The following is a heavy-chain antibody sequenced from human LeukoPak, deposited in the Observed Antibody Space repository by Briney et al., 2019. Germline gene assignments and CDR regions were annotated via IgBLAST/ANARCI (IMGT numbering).Heavy chain of an antibody. V-gene: IGHV3-30*02. CDR2: IRYDGNNK. CDR1: GFTFSNYG. J-gene: IGHJ4*02. D-gene: IGHD1-14*01. Sequence: RAGESLRLSCGASGFTFSNYGMLWVRQAPGKGLEWVAFIRYDGNNKLYADSMKGRFTISRDNSKNTLYLHINSLRAEDTAVYYCVKDNPLDYWGQGTLVIVSS. CDR3: VKDNPLDY.